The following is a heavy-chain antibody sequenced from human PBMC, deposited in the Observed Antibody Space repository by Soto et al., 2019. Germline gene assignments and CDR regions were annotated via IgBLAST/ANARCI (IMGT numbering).Heavy chain of an antibody. Sequence: QVQLVESGGGLVKPGGSLRLSCTASGFSFSDYYMSLIRQAPGKGLELLSFISGTRSYTDYADSLKGRFTISRDNAKKSLYVQMISLRTAETAVFYCARAVDLSHYAEMDVWGHGTSVTVSS. CDR3: ARAVDLSHYAEMDV. V-gene: IGHV3-11*06. J-gene: IGHJ6*02. D-gene: IGHD3-16*01. CDR1: GFSFSDYY. CDR2: ISGTRSYT.